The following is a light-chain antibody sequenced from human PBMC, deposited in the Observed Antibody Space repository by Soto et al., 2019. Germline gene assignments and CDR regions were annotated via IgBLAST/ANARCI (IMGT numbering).Light chain of an antibody. CDR3: QQGSNWPLVLT. V-gene: IGKV3-11*01. CDR2: DAS. J-gene: IGKJ4*01. CDR1: QSVSSY. Sequence: EIVLTQYTATLSLSPGERATLSCRASQSVSSYLAWYQQKPGQAPRLLIYDASNRATGIPARFSGSGSGTDFTLTISSLEPEDFAVYYCQQGSNWPLVLTFGGGTKVDIK.